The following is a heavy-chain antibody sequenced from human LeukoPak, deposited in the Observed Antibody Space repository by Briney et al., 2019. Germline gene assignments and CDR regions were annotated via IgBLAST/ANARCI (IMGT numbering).Heavy chain of an antibody. J-gene: IGHJ4*02. CDR3: ARLTTYSGPLQKYYFDY. V-gene: IGHV4-39*01. D-gene: IGHD4-11*01. CDR2: IYYSGST. CDR1: GGSISSSSYY. Sequence: KPSETLSLTCTVSGGSISSSSYYWGWIRQPPGKGLEWIGSIYYSGSTYYNPSLKSRVTISVDTSKNQFSLKLSSVTAADTAVYYCARLTTYSGPLQKYYFDYWGQGTLVTVSS.